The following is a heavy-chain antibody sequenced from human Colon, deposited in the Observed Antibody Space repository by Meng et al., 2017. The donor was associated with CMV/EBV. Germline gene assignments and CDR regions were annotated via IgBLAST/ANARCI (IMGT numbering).Heavy chain of an antibody. D-gene: IGHD2-21*01. Sequence: QVQLIHPGPEVKKPGASIKVSCKTSGYTFTAKHLHWVRHAPGQGLEWMGWIYPQNGGTYFAQKFQGRVTMTSDTSISTAYMELSSLTSDDTAIYYCIKEDWYFDFWGQGTLVTVSS. V-gene: IGHV1-2*02. CDR1: GYTFTAKH. J-gene: IGHJ4*02. CDR2: IYPQNGGT. CDR3: IKEDWYFDF.